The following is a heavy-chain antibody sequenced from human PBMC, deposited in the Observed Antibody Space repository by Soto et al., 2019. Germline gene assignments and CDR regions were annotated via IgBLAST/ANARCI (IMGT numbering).Heavy chain of an antibody. CDR2: IYYSGST. Sequence: SETLSLTCTVSCGSISGYYWSWIRQPPGKGLEWIGYIYYSGSTNYNPSLKSRVTISVDTSKNQFSLKLSSVTAADTAGYYCGRAYGGNGLDYWGQGTRVTVSS. D-gene: IGHD2-15*01. CDR3: GRAYGGNGLDY. CDR1: CGSISGYY. J-gene: IGHJ4*02. V-gene: IGHV4-59*01.